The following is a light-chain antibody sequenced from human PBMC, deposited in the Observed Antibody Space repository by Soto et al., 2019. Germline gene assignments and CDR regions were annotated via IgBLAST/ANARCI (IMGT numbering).Light chain of an antibody. CDR3: QSYDSSLSGSVV. CDR2: GNI. V-gene: IGLV1-40*01. Sequence: QSVLTQPPSVSGAPGQRVTISCTGRSSNIGAGYDIHWYQQLPGTAPKLLIYGNINRPSGVPDRFSGSKSGTSASLAITGLQAEDEADYYCQSYDSSLSGSVVFGGGTKLTVL. CDR1: SSNIGAGYD. J-gene: IGLJ2*01.